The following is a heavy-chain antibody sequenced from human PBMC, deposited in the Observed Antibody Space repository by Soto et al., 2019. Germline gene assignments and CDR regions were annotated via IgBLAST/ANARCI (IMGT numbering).Heavy chain of an antibody. J-gene: IGHJ4*02. V-gene: IGHV3-23*01. Sequence: DVQLLESGGGLVQPEGSLRLSCAASGFTFSSYAMGWVRQGPGKGLEWVAVVSIGGSTHYADSVRGRFTISKDNSKDPLSLQLNRLAAEDTAVYFCAKRRGAGGHFDYWGQGALVTVSS. CDR3: AKRRGAGGHFDY. D-gene: IGHD2-15*01. CDR2: VSIGGST. CDR1: GFTFSSYA.